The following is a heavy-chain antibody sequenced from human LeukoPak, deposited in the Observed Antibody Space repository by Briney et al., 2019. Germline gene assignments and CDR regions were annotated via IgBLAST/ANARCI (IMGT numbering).Heavy chain of an antibody. CDR2: IYYSGST. CDR3: ARAPGYSGYVLFDY. V-gene: IGHV4-61*01. Sequence: SETLSLTCTASGCSISSGSYYWSWIRQPPGKGLEGIGYIYYSGSTNYNPSLKSRVTISVDTSKNQFSLKLSSVTAADTAVYYCARAPGYSGYVLFDYWGQGTLVTVSS. J-gene: IGHJ4*02. CDR1: GCSISSGSYY. D-gene: IGHD5-12*01.